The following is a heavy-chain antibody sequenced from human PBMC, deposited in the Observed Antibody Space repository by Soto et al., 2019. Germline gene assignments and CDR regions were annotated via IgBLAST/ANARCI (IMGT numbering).Heavy chain of an antibody. Sequence: GASVKVSCKASGYTFTSYYMHWVRQAPGQGLEWMGIINPSGGSTSYAQKFQGRVTMTRDTSTSTVCMELSSLRSEDTAVYYCARDPAITGTTYYFDYWGQGTLVTVSS. CDR2: INPSGGST. CDR1: GYTFTSYY. J-gene: IGHJ4*02. V-gene: IGHV1-46*03. CDR3: ARDPAITGTTYYFDY. D-gene: IGHD1-20*01.